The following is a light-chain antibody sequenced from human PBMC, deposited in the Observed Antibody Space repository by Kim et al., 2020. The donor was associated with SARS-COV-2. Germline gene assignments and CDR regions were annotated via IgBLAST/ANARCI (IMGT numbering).Light chain of an antibody. J-gene: IGLJ2*01. V-gene: IGLV2-14*03. CDR1: SGDVGAYNY. Sequence: QSVLTQPASVSGSPGQSINISCTGTSGDVGAYNYVSWYQQQPGKAPKLIIYDVTDRPSGVSNRFSGSKSGNTASLTISGLQADDEADYYCSSYTRSSTRIFGGGTQLTVL. CDR3: SSYTRSSTRI. CDR2: DVT.